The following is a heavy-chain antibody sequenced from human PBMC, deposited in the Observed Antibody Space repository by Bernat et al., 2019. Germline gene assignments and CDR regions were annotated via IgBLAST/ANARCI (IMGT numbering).Heavy chain of an antibody. D-gene: IGHD6-13*01. CDR1: GFTFSSYG. CDR3: AGTAAAGIYYYYYGMDV. J-gene: IGHJ6*02. V-gene: IGHV3-30*19. Sequence: QVQLVESGGGVVQPGRSLRLSCAASGFTFSSYGMHWVRQAPGKGLEWVAVIWYDGSNKYYADSVKGRFTISRDNSKNTLYLQMNSLRAEDTAVYYFAGTAAAGIYYYYYGMDVWGQGTTVTVSS. CDR2: IWYDGSNK.